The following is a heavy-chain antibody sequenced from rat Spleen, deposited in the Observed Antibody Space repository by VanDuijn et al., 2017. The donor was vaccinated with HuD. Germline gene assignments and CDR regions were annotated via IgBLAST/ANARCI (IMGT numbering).Heavy chain of an antibody. CDR3: ARPNYGYPFAY. V-gene: IGHV5-29*01. D-gene: IGHD1-11*01. CDR1: GFTFSNYG. Sequence: EVQLVESGGGLVQPGRSLKLSCAASGFTFSNYGMAWVRQAPTRGLEWVATLSYDGITTYYRDSVKGRFTITRDIAKSTLFLQMDSLRSEDTATYYCARPNYGYPFAYWGQGTLVTVSS. J-gene: IGHJ3*01. CDR2: LSYDGITT.